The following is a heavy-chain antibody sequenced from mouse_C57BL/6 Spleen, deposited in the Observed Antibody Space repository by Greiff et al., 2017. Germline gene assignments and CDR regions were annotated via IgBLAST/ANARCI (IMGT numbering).Heavy chain of an antibody. CDR1: GYSITSGYY. Sequence: EVQLQQSGPGLVKPSQSLSLTCSVTGYSITSGYYWNWIRQFPGNKLEWMGYISYDGSNNYNPSLKNRISITRDTSKNQFFLKLNSVTTEDTATYYCAPAGYGYSFDYWGQGTTLTVSS. D-gene: IGHD2-2*01. J-gene: IGHJ2*01. V-gene: IGHV3-6*01. CDR3: APAGYGYSFDY. CDR2: ISYDGSN.